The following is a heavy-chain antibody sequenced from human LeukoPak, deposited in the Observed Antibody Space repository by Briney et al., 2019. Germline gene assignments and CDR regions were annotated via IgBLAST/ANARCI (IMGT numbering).Heavy chain of an antibody. CDR1: GDSLNGYY. D-gene: IGHD4-17*01. V-gene: IGHV4-59*08. Sequence: SETLSLTCTVSGDSLNGYYWGWIRKPPGKGLECIGYIHSSEGTAHNASLKSRLTISLDTSKNQFSLTLSSMTAADTAVYYCARHVYGEGMVVWGKGTTVTVSS. CDR3: ARHVYGEGMVV. CDR2: IHSSEGT. J-gene: IGHJ6*04.